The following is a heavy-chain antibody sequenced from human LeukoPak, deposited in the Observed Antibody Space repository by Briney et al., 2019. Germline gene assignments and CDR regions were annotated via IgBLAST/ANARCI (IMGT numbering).Heavy chain of an antibody. CDR2: ISAHNGNT. J-gene: IGHJ4*02. D-gene: IGHD3-10*01. CDR1: GYTFTSYG. Sequence: GASVKVSCKASGYTFTSYGISWVRQAPGQGLEWMGWISAHNGNTNYAQKLQGRVTMTTDTSTSTAYMELRSLRSEDTAVYYCARSSLRTYYYGSGSYYNCDYWGQGTLVTVSS. V-gene: IGHV1-18*01. CDR3: ARSSLRTYYYGSGSYYNCDY.